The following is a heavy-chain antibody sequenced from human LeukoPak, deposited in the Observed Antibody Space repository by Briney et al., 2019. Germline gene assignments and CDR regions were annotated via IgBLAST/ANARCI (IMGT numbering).Heavy chain of an antibody. CDR1: GYTFTSYD. Sequence: ASVKVSCKASGYTFTSYDINWVRQATGQGLEWMGWMNPNSGNTGYAQKFQGRVTMTRNTSISTAYMELSSLRSEDTAVYYCADDYDSSGYYGYWGQETLVTVSS. CDR3: ADDYDSSGYYGY. V-gene: IGHV1-8*01. J-gene: IGHJ4*02. D-gene: IGHD3-22*01. CDR2: MNPNSGNT.